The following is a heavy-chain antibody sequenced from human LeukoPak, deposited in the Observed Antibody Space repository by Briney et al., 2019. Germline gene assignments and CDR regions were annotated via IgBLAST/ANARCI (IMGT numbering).Heavy chain of an antibody. V-gene: IGHV3-7*01. J-gene: IGHJ3*02. Sequence: GGSLRLSCAASGFTFSSYWMSWVRQAPGKGLEWVANIKQDGSEKYYVDSVKGRFTISRDNAKNSLYLQMNSLRAEDTAVYYCVSAVAGTWDDAFDIWGQGTMVTVSS. CDR3: VSAVAGTWDDAFDI. CDR2: IKQDGSEK. D-gene: IGHD6-19*01. CDR1: GFTFSSYW.